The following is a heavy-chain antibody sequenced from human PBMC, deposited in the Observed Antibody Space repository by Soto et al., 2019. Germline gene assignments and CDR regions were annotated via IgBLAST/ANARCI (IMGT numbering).Heavy chain of an antibody. D-gene: IGHD6-13*01. CDR3: TRDASRDSSARGWFDP. V-gene: IGHV3-21*01. Sequence: GGSLRLSCAASGFTFRSFTMNWVRQAPGKGLEWVSTISSNSAYIYYTDALRGRFTSSRDNAKNSLHLQMNSLRAEDTAVYYCTRDASRDSSARGWFDPWGPGTLVTVSS. CDR1: GFTFRSFT. J-gene: IGHJ5*02. CDR2: ISSNSAYI.